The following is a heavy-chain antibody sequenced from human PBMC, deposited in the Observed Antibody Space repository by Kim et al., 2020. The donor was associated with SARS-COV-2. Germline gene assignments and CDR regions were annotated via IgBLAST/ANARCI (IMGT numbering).Heavy chain of an antibody. CDR2: IIPIFGTA. D-gene: IGHD2-15*01. Sequence: SVKVSCKASGGTFSSYAISWVRQAPGQGLEWMGGIIPIFGTANYAQKFQGRVTITADESTSTAYMELSSLRSEDTAVYYCARRGTDIVVDYGMDVWGQGTTVTVSS. J-gene: IGHJ6*02. CDR3: ARRGTDIVVDYGMDV. CDR1: GGTFSSYA. V-gene: IGHV1-69*13.